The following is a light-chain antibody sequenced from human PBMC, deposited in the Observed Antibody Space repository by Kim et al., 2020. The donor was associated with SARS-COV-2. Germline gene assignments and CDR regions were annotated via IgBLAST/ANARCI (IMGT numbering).Light chain of an antibody. Sequence: QSITISCTGTSSDVGGYHYVSWYQQHPGKAPKLMIYDVSNRPSGVSNRFSGSKSGNTASLTISGLQAEDEADYYCSSYTSSSTSVVFGGGTQLTVL. CDR3: SSYTSSSTSVV. J-gene: IGLJ2*01. CDR2: DVS. V-gene: IGLV2-14*03. CDR1: SSDVGGYHY.